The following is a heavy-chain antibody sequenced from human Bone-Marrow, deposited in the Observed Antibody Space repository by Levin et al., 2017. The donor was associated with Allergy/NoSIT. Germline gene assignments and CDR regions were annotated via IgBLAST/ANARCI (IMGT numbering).Heavy chain of an antibody. Sequence: GESLKISCKGSGYSFSNHWIAWVRQMPGKGLEWMGVIYPGDSDTRYSPSFQGQVTISADRSNTIAFLQWSSLQATDTAIYFCARGPRYYDFWSNTGGFDPWGQGTLVTVSS. V-gene: IGHV5-51*01. D-gene: IGHD3-3*01. CDR3: ARGPRYYDFWSNTGGFDP. CDR2: IYPGDSDT. J-gene: IGHJ5*02. CDR1: GYSFSNHW.